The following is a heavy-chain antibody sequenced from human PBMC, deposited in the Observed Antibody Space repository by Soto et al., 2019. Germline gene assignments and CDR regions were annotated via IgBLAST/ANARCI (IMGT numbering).Heavy chain of an antibody. D-gene: IGHD7-27*01. V-gene: IGHV3-30*18. CDR1: GFTFGSYG. CDR3: ANAPHWVAKGGMDC. Sequence: GGSLRLSCAASGFTFGSYGVHWVRQAPGKGLEWVAVISNDGIKKNYGESAKGRFTISRDNSKNTLYLQMNSPRTEDTAVYYCANAPHWVAKGGMDCWGQGTTVTVSS. CDR2: ISNDGIKK. J-gene: IGHJ6*02.